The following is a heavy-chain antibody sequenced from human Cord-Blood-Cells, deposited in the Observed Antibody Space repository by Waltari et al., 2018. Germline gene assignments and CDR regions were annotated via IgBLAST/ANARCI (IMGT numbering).Heavy chain of an antibody. J-gene: IGHJ2*01. CDR3: AREPLTGDTGDWYFDL. D-gene: IGHD5-18*01. V-gene: IGHV4-34*01. Sequence: QVQLQQWGAGLLKPSETLSLTCAVYGGSFSGYYWSWIRQPPGKGLEWIGEINHSGSTNYHPSLKSRVTISVDTSKNQFSLKLSSVTAADTAVYYCAREPLTGDTGDWYFDLWGRGTLVTVSS. CDR2: INHSGST. CDR1: GGSFSGYY.